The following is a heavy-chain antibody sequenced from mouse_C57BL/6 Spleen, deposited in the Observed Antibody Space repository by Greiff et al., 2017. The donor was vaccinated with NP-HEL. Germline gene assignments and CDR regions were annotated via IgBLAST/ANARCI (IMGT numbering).Heavy chain of an antibody. V-gene: IGHV5-9*01. CDR2: ISGGGGNT. CDR1: GFTFSSYT. D-gene: IGHD1-1*01. Sequence: EVHLVESGGGLVKPGGSLKLSCAASGFTFSSYTMSWVRQTPEKRLEWVATISGGGGNTYYPDSVKGRFTISRDNAKNTLYLQMSSLRSEDTALYYCARHEGTTTSYFDYWGQGTTLTVSS. CDR3: ARHEGTTTSYFDY. J-gene: IGHJ2*01.